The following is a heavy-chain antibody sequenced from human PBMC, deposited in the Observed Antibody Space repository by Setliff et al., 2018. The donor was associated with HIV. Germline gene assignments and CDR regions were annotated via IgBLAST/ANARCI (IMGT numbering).Heavy chain of an antibody. Sequence: PVGSPRLSCGASGFTFDDYGMSWVRQAPGKGLEWVSGINWNGGCTTYADSVKGRFTISRDNAENSLYLQMNSLRAEDTALYYCARGGYGSGNYPLAHWGQGTLVTVSS. CDR1: GFTFDDYG. CDR2: INWNGGCT. CDR3: ARGGYGSGNYPLAH. J-gene: IGHJ1*01. D-gene: IGHD3-10*01. V-gene: IGHV3-20*04.